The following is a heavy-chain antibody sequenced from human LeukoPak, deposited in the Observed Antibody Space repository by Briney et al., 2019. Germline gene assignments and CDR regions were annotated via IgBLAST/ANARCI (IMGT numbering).Heavy chain of an antibody. CDR1: GFTFSRYA. J-gene: IGHJ3*02. Sequence: PGGSLRLSCAASGFTFSRYAISWVRQAPGKGLEWVSLISGSGGSTYYADSVKGRFTISRDNSKDTLYLQMNSLRAEDTAVYYCAKPTIPVANDAFDIWGQGTMVTVSS. D-gene: IGHD6-19*01. CDR2: ISGSGGST. V-gene: IGHV3-23*01. CDR3: AKPTIPVANDAFDI.